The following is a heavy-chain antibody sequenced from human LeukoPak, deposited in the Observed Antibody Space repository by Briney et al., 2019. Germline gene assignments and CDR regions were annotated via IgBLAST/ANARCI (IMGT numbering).Heavy chain of an antibody. J-gene: IGHJ5*02. CDR1: GYTFTSYG. Sequence: ASVKVSCKASGYTFTSYGISWVRQAPGQGLEWMGWISAYNGSTNYAQKLQGRVTMTTDTSTSTAYMELRSLRSDDTAVYYCARVGYYDSSGPRFDPWGQGTLVTVSS. D-gene: IGHD3-22*01. CDR3: ARVGYYDSSGPRFDP. CDR2: ISAYNGST. V-gene: IGHV1-18*01.